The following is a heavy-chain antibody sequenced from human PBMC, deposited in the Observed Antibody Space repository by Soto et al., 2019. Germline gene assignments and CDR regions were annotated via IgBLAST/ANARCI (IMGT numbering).Heavy chain of an antibody. Sequence: ASVKVSCKASGYTFTSYYMHWVRQAPGQGLEWMGIINPSGGSTSYAQKFQGRVTMTRDTSTSTVYMELSSLRSEDTAVYYCARAWGPFRYCSGGSCYSGLTYWGQGTLVTVSS. V-gene: IGHV1-46*03. J-gene: IGHJ4*02. CDR2: INPSGGST. D-gene: IGHD2-15*01. CDR1: GYTFTSYY. CDR3: ARAWGPFRYCSGGSCYSGLTY.